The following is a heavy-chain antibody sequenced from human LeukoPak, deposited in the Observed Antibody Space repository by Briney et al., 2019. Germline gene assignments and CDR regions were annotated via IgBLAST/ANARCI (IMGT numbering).Heavy chain of an antibody. D-gene: IGHD5-18*01. V-gene: IGHV1-18*01. CDR3: ARDNGGGGYSYGSNFDY. CDR1: GYTFTSYG. Sequence: GASVNVSCKASGYTFTSYGISWVRQAPGQGLEWMGWISTYNINTNYAQKLHGRVTMTTDTSTSTAYMALRSLRSDDTAVYYCARDNGGGGYSYGSNFDYWGQGTLVTVSS. J-gene: IGHJ4*02. CDR2: ISTYNINT.